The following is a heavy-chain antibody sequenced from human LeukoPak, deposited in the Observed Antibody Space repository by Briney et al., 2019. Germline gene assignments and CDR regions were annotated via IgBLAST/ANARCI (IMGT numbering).Heavy chain of an antibody. CDR2: IYYSGST. V-gene: IGHV4-31*03. CDR1: GGSISSGGYY. J-gene: IGHJ4*02. D-gene: IGHD3-22*01. CDR3: ARSMAYYYDSSGYPFDY. Sequence: SETLSLTCTVSGGSISSGGYYWRWIRQHPGKGLEWIGYIYYSGSTYYNPSLKSRVTISVDTSKNQFSLKLSSVTAADTAVYYCARSMAYYYDSSGYPFDYWGQGTLVTVSS.